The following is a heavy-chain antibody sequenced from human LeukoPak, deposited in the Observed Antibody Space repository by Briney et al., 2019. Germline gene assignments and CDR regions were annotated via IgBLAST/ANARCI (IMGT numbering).Heavy chain of an antibody. V-gene: IGHV5-51*01. D-gene: IGHD3-22*01. J-gene: IGHJ4*02. CDR2: IYPGDSDT. CDR1: GYSFTSYW. Sequence: GESLKISCKGSGYSFTSYWIGWVRQMPGKGLEWMGIIYPGDSDTRYSPSFQGQVTISADKSISTAFLQWSSLKASDTAMYYCARLGLLERVIPSRGDYWGQGTLVTVSS. CDR3: ARLGLLERVIPSRGDY.